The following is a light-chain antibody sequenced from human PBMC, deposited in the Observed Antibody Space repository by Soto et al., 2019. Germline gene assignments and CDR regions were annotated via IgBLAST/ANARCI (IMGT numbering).Light chain of an antibody. J-gene: IGKJ1*01. CDR1: QSIGNW. CDR2: DAS. Sequence: DVQMTQTPSSLSASVGDRVMLTCRASQSIGNWLAWYQQKPGKAPKLLIYDASTLESGVPSRFSGSGSGTGFTLTINNLQPDDLATYICQQYKSYSTFGRGTKVDI. CDR3: QQYKSYST. V-gene: IGKV1-5*01.